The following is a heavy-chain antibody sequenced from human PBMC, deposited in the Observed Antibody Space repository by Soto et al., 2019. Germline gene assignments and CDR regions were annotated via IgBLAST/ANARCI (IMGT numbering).Heavy chain of an antibody. D-gene: IGHD2-2*01. V-gene: IGHV1-69*01. CDR2: IIPLSGSS. J-gene: IGHJ5*02. CDR3: ATARDTTCYVDH. CDR1: GGTFSSSG. Sequence: QVQLVPSGAEVRMPGSSVKVSCKACGGTFSSSGIIWVRQAPGQGLEWIGGIIPLSGSSSHAQKFQSRVTITADEYTGTVNTELGGLTSDDSSVYYCATARDTTCYVDHWGQGTLVTVSS.